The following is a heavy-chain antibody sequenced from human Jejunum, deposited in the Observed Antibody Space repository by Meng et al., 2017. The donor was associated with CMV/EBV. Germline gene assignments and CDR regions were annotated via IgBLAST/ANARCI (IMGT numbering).Heavy chain of an antibody. CDR3: ARSGINDYGFFDY. D-gene: IGHD4/OR15-4a*01. CDR1: GGNVGSYV. Sequence: KGSGGNVGSYVINWVRKAPGQGLEWLGWIRGSNGDTDYGKRLQGRITMTQDTSTSTAYMELTSLRSDDTAVYYCARSGINDYGFFDYWGQGSLVTVSS. CDR2: IRGSNGDT. V-gene: IGHV1-18*01. J-gene: IGHJ4*02.